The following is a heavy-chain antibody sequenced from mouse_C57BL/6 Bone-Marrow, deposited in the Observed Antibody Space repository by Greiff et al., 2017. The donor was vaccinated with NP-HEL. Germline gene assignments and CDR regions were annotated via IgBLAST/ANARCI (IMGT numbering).Heavy chain of an antibody. CDR2: ISTLAYSI. J-gene: IGHJ1*03. Sequence: EVQVVESGGGLVQPGGSLKLSCAASGFTFSDYGMAWVRQAPRKGPEWVAFISTLAYSIYYADTVTGRFTISRENAKNTRYLEMGSLRSEDTAMDYCSRRYYSSWYFDVWGTGTTVTVSS. V-gene: IGHV5-15*01. D-gene: IGHD1-2*01. CDR1: GFTFSDYG. CDR3: SRRYYSSWYFDV.